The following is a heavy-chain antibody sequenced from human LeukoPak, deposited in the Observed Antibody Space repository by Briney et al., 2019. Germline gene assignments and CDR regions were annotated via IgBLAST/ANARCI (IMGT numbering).Heavy chain of an antibody. V-gene: IGHV3-30*18. CDR2: ISYDGSNK. Sequence: GGSLRLSCAASGFTFSSYGMHWVRQAPGKGLEWVAVISYDGSNKYYADSVKGRFTISRDNSKNTLYLQMNSLRAEDTAVYYCAKDSQLYDSSGHLAFDIWGQGTMVTVSS. CDR1: GFTFSSYG. J-gene: IGHJ3*02. CDR3: AKDSQLYDSSGHLAFDI. D-gene: IGHD3-22*01.